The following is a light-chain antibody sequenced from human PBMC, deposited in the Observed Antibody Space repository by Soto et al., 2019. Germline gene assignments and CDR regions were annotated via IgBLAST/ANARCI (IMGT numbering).Light chain of an antibody. J-gene: IGKJ4*01. V-gene: IGKV3-11*01. CDR1: QSVSSS. CDR2: DAS. Sequence: EIVLIQSPATLSLSPGERATLSCRASQSVSSSLAWYQQNPGQAPRLLIFDASNRATGIPVRFSGSGSGTDFTLTISSLEPEDFTVYYCQQHSDWPLTFGGGTKLEI. CDR3: QQHSDWPLT.